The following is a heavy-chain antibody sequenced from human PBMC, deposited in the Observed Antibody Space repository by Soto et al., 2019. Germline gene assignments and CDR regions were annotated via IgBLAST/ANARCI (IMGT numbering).Heavy chain of an antibody. CDR2: MSYSGYT. CDR1: GGSISSSGYY. Sequence: PSETLSLTCTVSGGSISSSGYYWGWIRQPPGKGLEWIGSMSYSGYTDYNPSLRSRVTKSVDTSKNQFSLKLSSVTAADTAVYYCARDLTTVNPDGYGMDVWGQGTTVTVS. V-gene: IGHV4-39*02. J-gene: IGHJ6*02. D-gene: IGHD4-4*01. CDR3: ARDLTTVNPDGYGMDV.